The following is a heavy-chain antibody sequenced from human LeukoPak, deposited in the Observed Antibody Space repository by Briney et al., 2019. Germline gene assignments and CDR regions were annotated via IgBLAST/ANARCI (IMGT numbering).Heavy chain of an antibody. CDR1: GFTFSSYA. J-gene: IGHJ4*02. CDR3: VKDRTSLDYGGNYHFDY. V-gene: IGHV3-30-3*01. Sequence: GSLRLSCAASGFTFSSYAMHWVRQAPGKGLEWVAVISYDGSNKYYAASVKGRVTISRDNSKNTLYVQMNNLRAEDTAVYYCVKDRTSLDYGGNYHFDYWGQGTLVTVSS. D-gene: IGHD4-23*01. CDR2: ISYDGSNK.